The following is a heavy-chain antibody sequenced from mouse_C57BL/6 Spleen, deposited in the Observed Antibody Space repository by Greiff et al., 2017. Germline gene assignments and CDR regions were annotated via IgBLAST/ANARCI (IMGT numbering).Heavy chain of an antibody. V-gene: IGHV5-4*03. Sequence: DVMLVESGGGLVKPGGSLKLSCAASGFTFSSYAMSWVRQTPEKRLEWVATISDGGSYTYYPDNVKGRFTISRDNAKNNLYLQMSHLKSEDTAMYYCARGWDYFDYWGQGTTLTVSS. CDR2: ISDGGSYT. J-gene: IGHJ2*01. D-gene: IGHD3-3*01. CDR3: ARGWDYFDY. CDR1: GFTFSSYA.